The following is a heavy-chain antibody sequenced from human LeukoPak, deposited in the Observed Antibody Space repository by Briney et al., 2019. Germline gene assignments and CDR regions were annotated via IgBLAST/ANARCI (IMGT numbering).Heavy chain of an antibody. CDR3: AKEGRSLQTY. Sequence: GRSLRLSCAASGFMFSSNWMSWVRLAPGKGLEWVANIKEDGTETYYVDSVKGRFTISRDDAKNSLYLQMNSLRVEDTAVYYCAKEGRSLQTYWGQGTLVTVSS. CDR2: IKEDGTET. D-gene: IGHD5-24*01. J-gene: IGHJ4*02. V-gene: IGHV3-7*03. CDR1: GFMFSSNW.